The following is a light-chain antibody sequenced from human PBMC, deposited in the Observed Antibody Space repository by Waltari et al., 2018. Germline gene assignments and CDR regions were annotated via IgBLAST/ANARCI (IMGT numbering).Light chain of an antibody. Sequence: QSALTQPASVSGSPGQSITISCTGTSSDVGGYNYVSWYQQHPGKAPKLKIYDVSKRHSGVSNRFSGSKSGNTASLTISGLQAEDEADYYCSSYTSSSTVVFGGGTKLTVL. V-gene: IGLV2-14*01. CDR3: SSYTSSSTVV. CDR1: SSDVGGYNY. CDR2: DVS. J-gene: IGLJ2*01.